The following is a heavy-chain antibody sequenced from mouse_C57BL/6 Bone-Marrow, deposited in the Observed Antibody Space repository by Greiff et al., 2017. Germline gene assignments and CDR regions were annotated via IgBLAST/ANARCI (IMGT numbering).Heavy chain of an antibody. CDR1: GYTFTSYT. CDR3: ARGRAY. CDR2: INTSSGYT. Sequence: QVQLQQSGADLARPGASVTISCKASGYTFTSYTMHWVKQRPGQGLEWIGYINTSSGYTKYNQKLKDKVTLTADKSSSTAYMQLRSLTSEDSAVYYCARGRAYWGQGTTLTVSA. V-gene: IGHV1-4*01. J-gene: IGHJ2*01. D-gene: IGHD3-3*01.